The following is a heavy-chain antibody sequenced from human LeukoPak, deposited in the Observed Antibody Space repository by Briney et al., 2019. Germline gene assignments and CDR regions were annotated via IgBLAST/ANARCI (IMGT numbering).Heavy chain of an antibody. D-gene: IGHD4-17*01. V-gene: IGHV1-46*01. J-gene: IGHJ6*02. CDR2: INPSGGST. Sequence: GASVKVSCKASGYTFTSYYMHWVRQAPGQGLEWMGIINPSGGSTSYAQKFQGRVTMTRDTSTSTVYMELSSLRSEDTAVYYCARRYRGSSGDYVGVSYYYYGMDVWGQGTTVTVSS. CDR1: GYTFTSYY. CDR3: ARRYRGSSGDYVGVSYYYYGMDV.